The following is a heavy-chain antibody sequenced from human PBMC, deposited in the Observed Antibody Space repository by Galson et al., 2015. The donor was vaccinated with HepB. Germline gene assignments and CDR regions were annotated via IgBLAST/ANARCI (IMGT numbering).Heavy chain of an antibody. J-gene: IGHJ4*02. CDR2: SRDKAHSYSA. CDR1: GFTFSGYY. D-gene: IGHD3-16*01. V-gene: IGHV3-72*01. CDR3: ARDVFWGSIWHVHDY. Sequence: SLRLSCAASGFTFSGYYMNWVRQAPGKGLEWVGRSRDKAHSYSAEYAASVKGRFTISRDDSKNSVFLQMNSLKTEDTAVYYCARDVFWGSIWHVHDYWGQGVLVTVSS.